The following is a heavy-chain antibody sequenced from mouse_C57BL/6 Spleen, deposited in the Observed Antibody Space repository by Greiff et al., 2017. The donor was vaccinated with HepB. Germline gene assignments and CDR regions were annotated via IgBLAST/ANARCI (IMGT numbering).Heavy chain of an antibody. CDR2: ISDGGSYT. J-gene: IGHJ3*01. D-gene: IGHD1-1*01. Sequence: EVQRVESGGGLVKPGGSLKLSCAAPGFTFSSYAMSWVRQTPEKRLEWVATISDGGSYTYYPDNVQGRFTISRDNAKNNLYLQMSHLKSEDTAMYDCARERGYYYGSSYAWFAYWGQGTLVTVSA. CDR3: ARERGYYYGSSYAWFAY. V-gene: IGHV5-4*01. CDR1: GFTFSSYA.